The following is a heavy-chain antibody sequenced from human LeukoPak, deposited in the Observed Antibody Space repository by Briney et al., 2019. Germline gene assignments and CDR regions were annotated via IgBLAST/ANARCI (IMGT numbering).Heavy chain of an antibody. CDR1: GYTFTSYA. CDR3: ASSATKWIQLPDY. CDR2: IIPIFGTA. Sequence: SVKVSCKASGYTFTSYAISWVRQAPGQGLEWMGGIIPIFGTANYAQKFQGRVTITADKSTSTVYMELSSLRSEDTAVYYCASSATKWIQLPDYWGQGTLVTVSS. J-gene: IGHJ4*02. V-gene: IGHV1-69*06. D-gene: IGHD5-18*01.